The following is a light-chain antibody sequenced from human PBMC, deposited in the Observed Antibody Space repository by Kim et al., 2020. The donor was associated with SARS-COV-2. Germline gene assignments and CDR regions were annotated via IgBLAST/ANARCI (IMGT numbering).Light chain of an antibody. V-gene: IGKV3-15*01. CDR2: GAS. CDR1: QSVSSN. Sequence: SPGERATLSCRASQSVSSNLAWYQQKPGQAPRLLIYGASTRATGIPARFSGSGSGTEFTLTISSLQSEDFAVYYCQQYNNWPPNSFGQGTKLEI. CDR3: QQYNNWPPNS. J-gene: IGKJ2*03.